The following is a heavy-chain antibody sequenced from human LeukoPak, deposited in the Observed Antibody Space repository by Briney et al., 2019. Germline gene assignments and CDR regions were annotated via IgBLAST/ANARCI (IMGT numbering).Heavy chain of an antibody. CDR3: VRDADGGNSWFDS. CDR1: GFVFSTHS. J-gene: IGHJ5*01. V-gene: IGHV3-21*01. D-gene: IGHD4-23*01. CDR2: ISSYNGDI. Sequence: GGSLRLSRVASGFVFSTHSMNWVRQAPGKRLEWVSWISSYNGDIYYADSVRVRFTISRDNAKNSLYLQMNSLRAEDTAVYYCVRDADGGNSWFDSWGQGTLVTVSS.